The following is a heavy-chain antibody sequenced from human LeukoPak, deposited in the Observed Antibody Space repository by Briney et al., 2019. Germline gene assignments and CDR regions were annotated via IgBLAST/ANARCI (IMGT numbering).Heavy chain of an antibody. Sequence: PGGSLRLSCAASGFTFSHYAMHWVRQAPGEGLEWVTIISYDGSNKYYADSVKGRLTISRDNSKNTLYLQMNSLRPEDTAVYYCAKEARLGYWCFDLWGRGTLVTVSS. CDR2: ISYDGSNK. J-gene: IGHJ2*01. V-gene: IGHV3-30*18. CDR1: GFTFSHYA. D-gene: IGHD3-9*01. CDR3: AKEARLGYWCFDL.